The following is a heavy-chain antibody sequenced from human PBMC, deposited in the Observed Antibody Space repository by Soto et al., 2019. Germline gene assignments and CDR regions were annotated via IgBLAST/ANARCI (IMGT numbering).Heavy chain of an antibody. CDR1: GYSFTSYW. CDR2: IYPGDSDT. Sequence: PGESLKISCKGSGYSFTSYWIGWVRQMPGKGLEWMGIIYPGDSDTRYSPSFQGQVTISADKSMNTAYLQWSGLKASDTAMYYCARHSDVVSVRAPISLGYYYGMDVWGQGTTVTVSS. D-gene: IGHD2-2*02. J-gene: IGHJ6*02. CDR3: ARHSDVVSVRAPISLGYYYGMDV. V-gene: IGHV5-51*01.